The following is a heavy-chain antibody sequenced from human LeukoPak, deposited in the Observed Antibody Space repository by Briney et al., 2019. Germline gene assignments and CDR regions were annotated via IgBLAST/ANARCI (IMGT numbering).Heavy chain of an antibody. Sequence: KTSETLSLTCTVSGGSISSYYWSWIRQPPGKGLEWIGYIYHSGSTYYNPSLKSRVTISVDRSKNQFSLKLRSVTAADTAVYYCARSPYSGSYSDFDYWGQGTLVTVSS. V-gene: IGHV4-59*12. J-gene: IGHJ4*02. CDR2: IYHSGST. D-gene: IGHD1-26*01. CDR1: GGSISSYY. CDR3: ARSPYSGSYSDFDY.